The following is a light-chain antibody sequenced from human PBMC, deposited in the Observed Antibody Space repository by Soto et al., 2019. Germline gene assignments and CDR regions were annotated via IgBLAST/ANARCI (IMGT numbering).Light chain of an antibody. CDR1: RSNIGSNP. J-gene: IGLJ1*01. Sequence: QSVLTQPPSASGTPGQRVTISCSGSRSNIGSNPVNWYQQLPGTAPKLLIYSNNQRPSGVPDRFSGSKSGTSASLAISGLQSEDEADYYCAAWDDSRGIYVFGTGTKLTVL. CDR3: AAWDDSRGIYV. CDR2: SNN. V-gene: IGLV1-44*01.